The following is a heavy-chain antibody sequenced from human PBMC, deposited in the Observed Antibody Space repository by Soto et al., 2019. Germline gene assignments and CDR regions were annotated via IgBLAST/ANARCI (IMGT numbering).Heavy chain of an antibody. V-gene: IGHV3-23*01. J-gene: IGHJ4*02. CDR3: AKGPYSGYDWIYDY. CDR2: ISGSGGST. CDR1: GFTFSSYA. D-gene: IGHD5-12*01. Sequence: EVQLLESGGGLVQPGGSLRLSCAASGFTFSSYAMSWVRQAPGKGLEWVSAISGSGGSTYYADSVKGRFIISRDNSKNTLYLQMNSLRAEDTAVYYCAKGPYSGYDWIYDYWGQGTLVTVSS.